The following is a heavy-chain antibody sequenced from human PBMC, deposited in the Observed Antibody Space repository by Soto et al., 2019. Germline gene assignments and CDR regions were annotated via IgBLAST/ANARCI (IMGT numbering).Heavy chain of an antibody. CDR1: GFSLTSGVG. V-gene: IGHV2-5*02. CDR3: APIDPEIVAVGGHGGFDY. Sequence: QITLKESGPTLVRPPQTLTLTCTFSGFSLTSGVGVGWIRQPPGKALEWLALIYWDDDKRYSPSLKNRLTITKDTSKNPVGLTMTNVGPVGTATYFCAPIDPEIVAVGGHGGFDYWGQGTLVTVSS. J-gene: IGHJ4*02. D-gene: IGHD5-12*01. CDR2: IYWDDDK.